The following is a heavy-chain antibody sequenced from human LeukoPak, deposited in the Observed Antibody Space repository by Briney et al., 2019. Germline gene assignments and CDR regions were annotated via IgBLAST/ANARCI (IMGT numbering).Heavy chain of an antibody. V-gene: IGHV3-7*01. J-gene: IGHJ4*02. D-gene: IGHD3-10*01. Sequence: GGSLRLSCAASGFTFSNYWMTWVRQSPGKGLEWVANIKPDGSDSYSVDSEKGRFTVSRDNAKDSLYLQMSSLRAEDTAVYYCARGGHRQKEFWGQGTLVTVSS. CDR2: IKPDGSDS. CDR3: ARGGHRQKEF. CDR1: GFTFSNYW.